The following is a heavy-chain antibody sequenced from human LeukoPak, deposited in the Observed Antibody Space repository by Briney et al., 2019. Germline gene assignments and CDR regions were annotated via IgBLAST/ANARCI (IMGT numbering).Heavy chain of an antibody. CDR3: ARDPKPLKMATSYPSPHYYYYYMDV. V-gene: IGHV4-61*02. J-gene: IGHJ6*03. CDR1: GGSISSGSYY. CDR2: IYTSGST. Sequence: SETLSLTCTVSGGSISSGSYYWSWIRQPAGKGLEWIGRIYTSGSTNYNPSLKSRVTMSVDTSKNQFSLKLSSVTAADTAVYYCARDPKPLKMATSYPSPHYYYYYMDVWGKGTTVTVSS. D-gene: IGHD5-24*01.